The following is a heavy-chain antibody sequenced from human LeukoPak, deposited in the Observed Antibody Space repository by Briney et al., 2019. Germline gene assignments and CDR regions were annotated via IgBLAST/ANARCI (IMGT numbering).Heavy chain of an antibody. CDR2: IYYSGST. CDR1: GGSISSYY. J-gene: IGHJ6*02. D-gene: IGHD1-26*01. CDR3: ARKVGAPRNGMDV. Sequence: SETLSLTCTVSGGSISSYYWSWIRQPPGKGLEWIGYIYYSGSTNYNPSLKSRVTISVDTSKNQFSLKLSSVTAADTAVYYCARKVGAPRNGMDVWGQGTTVTVSS. V-gene: IGHV4-59*01.